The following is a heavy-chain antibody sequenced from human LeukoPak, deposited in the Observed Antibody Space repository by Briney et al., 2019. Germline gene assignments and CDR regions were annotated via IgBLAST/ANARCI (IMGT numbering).Heavy chain of an antibody. CDR3: VMDILR. CDR2: INTDGSST. V-gene: IGHV3-74*01. J-gene: IGHJ4*02. Sequence: GGSLRLSCAASGFTFSSYWMHWVRQAPGEGLVWVSRINTDGSSTDYADSVKGRFTIARDNAENTLYLQMNSLGAEDTAVYYCVMDILRWGQGNLVTVSS. D-gene: IGHD5-12*01. CDR1: GFTFSSYW.